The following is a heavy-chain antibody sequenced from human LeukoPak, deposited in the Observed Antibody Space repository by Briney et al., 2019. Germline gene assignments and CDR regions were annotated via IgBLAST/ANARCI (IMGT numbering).Heavy chain of an antibody. CDR3: ARLIPGSSALLGAFDY. CDR2: MNPNSGNT. D-gene: IGHD2-2*01. V-gene: IGHV1-8*01. J-gene: IGHJ4*02. Sequence: ASVKVSCKASGYTFTSYDINWVRQATGQGLEWMGWMNPNSGNTGYAQKFRGRVTMTRNTSISTAYMELSSLRSEDTAVYYCARLIPGSSALLGAFDYWGQGTLVTVSS. CDR1: GYTFTSYD.